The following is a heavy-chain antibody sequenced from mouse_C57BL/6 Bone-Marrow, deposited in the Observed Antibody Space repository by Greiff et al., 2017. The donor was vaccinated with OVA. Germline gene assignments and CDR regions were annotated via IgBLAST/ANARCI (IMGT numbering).Heavy chain of an antibody. CDR2: IDPSDSYT. CDR1: GYTFTSYW. J-gene: IGHJ3*01. Sequence: VQLQQPGAELVRPGTSVKLSCKASGYTFTSYWMHRVKQRPGQGLEWIGVIDPSDSYTNYNQKFKGKATLTVDTSSSTAYMQLSSLTSEDSAVYYCARGGWTAQATGFAYWGQGTLVTVSA. D-gene: IGHD3-2*02. V-gene: IGHV1-59*01. CDR3: ARGGWTAQATGFAY.